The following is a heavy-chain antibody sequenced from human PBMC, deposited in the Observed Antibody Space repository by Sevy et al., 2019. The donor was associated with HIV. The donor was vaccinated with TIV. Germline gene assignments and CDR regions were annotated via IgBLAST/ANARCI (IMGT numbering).Heavy chain of an antibody. CDR2: FDPEEGET. CDR3: ATTKDYYESSGSPVDY. CDR1: GYTLKQLS. J-gene: IGHJ4*02. Sequence: ASVKVSCKVSGYTLKQLSMHWVRQAAGKGLEWMGSFDPEEGETAYEQKFQGRVTMTEDTSIDTAYMELSSLRSEDTAVYYCATTKDYYESSGSPVDYWGQGTLVTVSS. V-gene: IGHV1-24*01. D-gene: IGHD3-22*01.